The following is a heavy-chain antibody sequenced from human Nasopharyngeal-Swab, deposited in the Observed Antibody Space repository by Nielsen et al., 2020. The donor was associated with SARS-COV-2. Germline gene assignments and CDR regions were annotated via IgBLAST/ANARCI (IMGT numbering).Heavy chain of an antibody. J-gene: IGHJ4*02. CDR1: GGSISSGGYY. CDR3: ARDPGKETIFGVVNLYFDY. Sequence: SETLFLTCTVSGGSISSGGYYWSWIRQHPGKGLEWIGYIYYSGSTNYNPSLKSRVTISVDKSKNQFSLKLSSVTAADTAVYYCARDPGKETIFGVVNLYFDYWGQGTLVTVSS. V-gene: IGHV4-31*03. D-gene: IGHD3-3*01. CDR2: IYYSGST.